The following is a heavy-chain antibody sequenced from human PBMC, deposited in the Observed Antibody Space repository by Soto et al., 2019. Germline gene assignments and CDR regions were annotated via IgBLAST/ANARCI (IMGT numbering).Heavy chain of an antibody. CDR2: IIPIFGTA. Sequence: QVQLVQSGAEVKKPGASVKVSCKASGGTFSSYAISWVRQAPGQGLEWMGGIIPIFGTANYAQKFQGRVTITTDESTSTAYMVLSSLRSEDTAVYYCARAPDVVGARVGYYYYGMDVWGQGTTVTVSS. J-gene: IGHJ6*02. V-gene: IGHV1-69*01. CDR3: ARAPDVVGARVGYYYYGMDV. D-gene: IGHD1-26*01. CDR1: GGTFSSYA.